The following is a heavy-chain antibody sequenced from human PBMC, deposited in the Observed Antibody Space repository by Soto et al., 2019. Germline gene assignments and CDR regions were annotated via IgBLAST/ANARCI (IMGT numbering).Heavy chain of an antibody. CDR2: IYYSGST. Sequence: SETLSLTCTVSGGSISSGGYYWSWIRQHPGKGLEWIGYIYYSGSTYYNPSLKSRVTISVDTSKNQFSLKLSSVTAADTAVYYCAREKRGYSGYDSHYIDYWGQGTLVTVSS. D-gene: IGHD5-12*01. J-gene: IGHJ4*02. CDR3: AREKRGYSGYDSHYIDY. V-gene: IGHV4-31*03. CDR1: GGSISSGGYY.